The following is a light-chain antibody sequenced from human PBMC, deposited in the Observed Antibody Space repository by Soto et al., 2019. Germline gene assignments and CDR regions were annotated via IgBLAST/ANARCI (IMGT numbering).Light chain of an antibody. CDR3: QQSYANLYT. Sequence: DIVMTQSPDSLAVSLGERATINCRSSQSVLYTSDNKNYLAWYQQKPGQPPKLLISWASTRESGVPDRFSGSGSGTDFTLTISGLQAEDVAVYYCQQSYANLYTFGQGTKLEIK. CDR1: QSVLYTSDNKNY. J-gene: IGKJ2*01. CDR2: WAS. V-gene: IGKV4-1*01.